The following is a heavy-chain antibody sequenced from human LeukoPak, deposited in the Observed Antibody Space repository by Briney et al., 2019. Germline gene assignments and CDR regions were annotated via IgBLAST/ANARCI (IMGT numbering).Heavy chain of an antibody. CDR2: ISSRSTTI. V-gene: IGHV3-48*01. J-gene: IGHJ6*02. D-gene: IGHD2-2*01. CDR1: KFAFNTYS. CDR3: ARAMGIRTTRSYVFYAMDV. Sequence: GGSLRLSCAASKFAFNTYSMNWVRQAPGKGLEWISYISSRSTTIHYADSVRGRFTISRDNANNSLYLQMSSLRVEDTALYYCARAMGIRTTRSYVFYAMDVWGQGTTDAVSS.